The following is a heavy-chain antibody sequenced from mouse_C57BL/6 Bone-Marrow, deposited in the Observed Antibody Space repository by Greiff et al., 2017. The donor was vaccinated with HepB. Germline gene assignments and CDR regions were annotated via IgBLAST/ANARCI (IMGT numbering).Heavy chain of an antibody. CDR3: ARRVYSY. Sequence: EVMLVESGAGLVKPGGSLKLSCAASGFTFSDYGMHWVRQAPEKGLEWVAYISSGSSTSYYADTVKGRFTISRDKAKNTLFLQMTSLRSEDTAMYYCARRVYSYWGQGTRVTVSA. J-gene: IGHJ3*01. V-gene: IGHV5-17*01. CDR2: ISSGSSTS. CDR1: GFTFSDYG.